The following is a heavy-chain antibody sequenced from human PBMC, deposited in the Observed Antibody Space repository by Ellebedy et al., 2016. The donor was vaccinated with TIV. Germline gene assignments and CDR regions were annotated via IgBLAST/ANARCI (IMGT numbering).Heavy chain of an antibody. Sequence: ASVKVSCXASGYTFTGYYMHWVRQAPGQGLEWMGWINPNSGGTNYAQKFQGRVTMTRDTSISTAYMELSRLRSDDTAVYYCARDYSGVPSNDFWSGYYSPSPFDYWGQGTLVTVSS. D-gene: IGHD3-3*01. V-gene: IGHV1-2*02. CDR1: GYTFTGYY. CDR3: ARDYSGVPSNDFWSGYYSPSPFDY. J-gene: IGHJ4*02. CDR2: INPNSGGT.